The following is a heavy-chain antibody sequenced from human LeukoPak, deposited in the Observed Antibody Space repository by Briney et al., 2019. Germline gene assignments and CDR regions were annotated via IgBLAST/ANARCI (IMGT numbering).Heavy chain of an antibody. V-gene: IGHV1-2*02. J-gene: IGHJ5*02. D-gene: IGHD2-2*01. CDR1: GYTFTDYY. CDR3: ARDPYCSSTSCLTPTGNWCDP. Sequence: GASVKVSCKASGYTFTDYYMHWVRQAPGQGLEWMGWINPNGGGTNYAQKFQGRVTMTRDTSISTAYMELSRLRSDDTAVYYCARDPYCSSTSCLTPTGNWCDPWGQGTLVTVSS. CDR2: INPNGGGT.